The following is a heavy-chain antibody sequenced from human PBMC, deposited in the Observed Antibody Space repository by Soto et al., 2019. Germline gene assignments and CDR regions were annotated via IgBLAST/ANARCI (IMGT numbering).Heavy chain of an antibody. D-gene: IGHD3-10*01. V-gene: IGHV4-31*11. Sequence: QVQLQESGPGLVKPSETLSLTCAVSGASISSGDFHWTWIRQRPGEGLEWIGYIDFSGRTYYNPSPRSRLSISVGTSQNHFSLRLNSMTAADTAVYYCTRDSPPPPYFAYYGMDVWGQGTTVTVSS. J-gene: IGHJ6*02. CDR2: IDFSGRT. CDR1: GASISSGDFH. CDR3: TRDSPPPPYFAYYGMDV.